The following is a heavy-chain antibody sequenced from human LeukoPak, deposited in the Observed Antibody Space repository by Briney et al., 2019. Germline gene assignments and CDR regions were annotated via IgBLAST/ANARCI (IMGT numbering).Heavy chain of an antibody. CDR3: ARDWWFGELAGY. CDR2: INPSGGST. CDR1: GYTFTSYY. V-gene: IGHV1-46*01. D-gene: IGHD3-10*01. Sequence: ASVKVSCKASGYTFTSYYMHWVRQAPGQGLEWMGIINPSGGSTSYAQKFQGRVTMTRDTSTSTVYMELSSLRSEDTAVYYYARDWWFGELAGYWGQGTLVTVSS. J-gene: IGHJ4*02.